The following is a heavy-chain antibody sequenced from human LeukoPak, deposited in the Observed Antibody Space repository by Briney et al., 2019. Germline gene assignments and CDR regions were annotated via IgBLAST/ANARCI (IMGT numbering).Heavy chain of an antibody. V-gene: IGHV6-1*01. J-gene: IGHJ6*02. CDR3: SLARSEYHYGMDV. CDR1: GDSVSSISVA. CDR2: TYYRSKWYY. Sequence: SQTLSLTCAISGDSVSSISVAWNWIRQSPSRGLEWLGRTYYRSKWYYECAVSVKSRINISPDTFKNQFSLQLTSVTPEDTAVYYCSLARSEYHYGMDVWGQGTTVTVS.